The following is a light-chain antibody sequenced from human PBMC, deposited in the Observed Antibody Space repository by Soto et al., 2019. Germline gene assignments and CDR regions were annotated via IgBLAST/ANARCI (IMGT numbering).Light chain of an antibody. J-gene: IGKJ1*01. CDR1: HSVSSSY. V-gene: IGKV3-20*01. CDR3: QQYGSSPWT. CDR2: GAS. Sequence: EIVLTQSPGTLSLSPGERATLSCRASHSVSSSYLAWYQQKPGQAPRLLIYGASSMATGIPDRFSGSGSGTDFTLTISRLEPEDFAVYYCQQYGSSPWTFGQGTKVEIK.